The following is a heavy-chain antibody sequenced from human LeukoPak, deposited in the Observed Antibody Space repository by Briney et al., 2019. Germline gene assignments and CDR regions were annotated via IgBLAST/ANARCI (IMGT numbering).Heavy chain of an antibody. CDR1: GFTFSSYE. D-gene: IGHD2-8*01. J-gene: IGHJ4*02. Sequence: GGSLRLSCAASGFTFSSYEMNWVRQAPGKGLEWVAVISYDGSNKYYADSVKGRFTISRDNSKNTLYLQMSGLGAEDTAVYYCARVGASEWSIVLGPIKYWGQGTLVSVSS. CDR2: ISYDGSNK. V-gene: IGHV3-30*03. CDR3: ARVGASEWSIVLGPIKY.